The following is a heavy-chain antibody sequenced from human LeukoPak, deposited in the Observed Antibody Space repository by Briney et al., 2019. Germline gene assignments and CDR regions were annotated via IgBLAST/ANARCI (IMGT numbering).Heavy chain of an antibody. Sequence: ASVKVSXKASGYTFTGYHIHWMRQAPGQGLEWMGWINPDSGGTNFPQNFQGRVTMTRDTSISTAYMEISWLRSDDTAVYYCARDLTGDPAAYFDFWGQGTLVTVSS. V-gene: IGHV1-2*02. D-gene: IGHD3-9*01. CDR3: ARDLTGDPAAYFDF. J-gene: IGHJ4*02. CDR2: INPDSGGT. CDR1: GYTFTGYH.